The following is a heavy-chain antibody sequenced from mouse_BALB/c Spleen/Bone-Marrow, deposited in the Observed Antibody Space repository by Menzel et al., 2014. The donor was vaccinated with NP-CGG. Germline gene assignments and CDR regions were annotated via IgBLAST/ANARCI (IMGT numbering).Heavy chain of an antibody. CDR2: ISDGGSYT. CDR3: ARDRAYYRYDGYYYAMDY. CDR1: GFTFSDYY. J-gene: IGHJ4*01. V-gene: IGHV5-4*02. D-gene: IGHD2-14*01. Sequence: DVKLQESGGGLVKPGGSLKLSCAASGFTFSDYYMYWVRQTPEKRLEWVAIISDGGSYTYYPDSVKGRFTISRDNAKNNLYLQMSSLKSDDTAMYYCARDRAYYRYDGYYYAMDYWGQGTSVTVSS.